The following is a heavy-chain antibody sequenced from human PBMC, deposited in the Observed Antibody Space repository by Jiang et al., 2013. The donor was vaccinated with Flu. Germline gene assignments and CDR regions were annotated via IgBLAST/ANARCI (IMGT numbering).Heavy chain of an antibody. Sequence: KPTQTLTLTCTFSGFSLTSSGEAVGWIRQPPGKSLEWLGIIYWDDDKGYNPSLKSRLSISKGTSKNQVVLTMNNMDPLDTGTYYCAHRRIDYGLDVWGPGTTVTVSS. CDR2: IYWDDDK. V-gene: IGHV2-5*02. CDR3: AHRRIDYGLDV. CDR1: GFSLTSSGEA. J-gene: IGHJ6*02.